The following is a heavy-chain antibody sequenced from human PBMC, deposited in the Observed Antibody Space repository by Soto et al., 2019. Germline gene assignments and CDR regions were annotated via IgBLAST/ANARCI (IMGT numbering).Heavy chain of an antibody. V-gene: IGHV3-23*01. CDR3: ANEGYPHYYGSETNGFDP. J-gene: IGHJ5*02. CDR1: GFTFSSYA. Sequence: EVQLLESGGGLVQPGGSLRLSCAASGFTFSSYAMSWVRQAPGKGLEWVSAISGSGGSTYYADSVKGRFTISRDNSKNTLYMQKNSLRAEETAVYYCANEGYPHYYGSETNGFDPWGQGNLVTFSS. D-gene: IGHD3-10*01. CDR2: ISGSGGST.